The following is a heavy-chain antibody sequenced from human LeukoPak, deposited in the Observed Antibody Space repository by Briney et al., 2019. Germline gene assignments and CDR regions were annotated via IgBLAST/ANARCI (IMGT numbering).Heavy chain of an antibody. D-gene: IGHD3-10*01. CDR3: AREEITMVRGVIIVVDY. CDR2: IYYSGST. Sequence: PSETLSLTCTVSGGSISSSSYSWGWLRQPPGKGLEWIGSIYYSGSTYYNPSLKSRVTISVDTSKNQFSLKLSSVTAADTAVYYCAREEITMVRGVIIVVDYWGQGTLVTVSS. J-gene: IGHJ4*02. CDR1: GGSISSSSYS. V-gene: IGHV4-39*01.